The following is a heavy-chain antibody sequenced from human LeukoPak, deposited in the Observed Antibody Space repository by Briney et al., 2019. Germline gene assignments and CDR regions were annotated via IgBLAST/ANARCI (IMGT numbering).Heavy chain of an antibody. CDR3: ARCGSDYDGGAFDI. J-gene: IGHJ3*02. CDR2: IYSDRRT. D-gene: IGHD2-21*02. Sequence: GGSPRLSCAASGFSVRSHYMSWVHQAPGKGLEWVAVIYSDRRTHYGDSVKGRFTISRDNSNNTLHLQMNSLRGEDTAVYYCARCGSDYDGGAFDIWGQGTVVTVSS. V-gene: IGHV3-53*01. CDR1: GFSVRSHY.